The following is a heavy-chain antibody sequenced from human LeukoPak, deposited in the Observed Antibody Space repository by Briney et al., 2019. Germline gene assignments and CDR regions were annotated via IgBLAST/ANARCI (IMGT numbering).Heavy chain of an antibody. V-gene: IGHV1-2*02. CDR1: GYTFTGYY. Sequence: ASVKVSCKASGYTFTGYYMHWVRQAPGQGLEWMEWINPNSGGTNYAQKFQGRVTMTRDTSISTAYMELSRLRSDDTVVYYCARSPMAVAGGIDYWGQGTLVTVSS. D-gene: IGHD6-19*01. J-gene: IGHJ4*02. CDR2: INPNSGGT. CDR3: ARSPMAVAGGIDY.